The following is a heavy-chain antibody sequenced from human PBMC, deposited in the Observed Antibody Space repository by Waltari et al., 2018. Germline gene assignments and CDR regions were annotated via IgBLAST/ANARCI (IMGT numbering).Heavy chain of an antibody. D-gene: IGHD5-12*01. J-gene: IGHJ4*02. CDR2: VDQSGST. V-gene: IGHV4-30-4*01. CDR1: GVSISRPYY. CDR3: ARGGGGYDKYYFDL. Sequence: QVPLQESGPGPVKPSQTLTLTCNVSGVSISRPYYWGWIRQSPGKGLEWSGYVDQSGSTLYNPTLNNRVTMSVDRSKNQFSLRLTSLTAADTAVYFCARGGGGYDKYYFDLWGQGTLVTVSS.